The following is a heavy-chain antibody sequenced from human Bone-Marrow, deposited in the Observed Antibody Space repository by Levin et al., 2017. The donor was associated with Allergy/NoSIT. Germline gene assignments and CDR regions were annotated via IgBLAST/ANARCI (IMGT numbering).Heavy chain of an antibody. CDR3: AKDLLVNWGSPFEY. Sequence: PGGSLRLSCAASGFTLSAYGMSWVRQAPGKGLEWVSGISTSGDNIRYADSVKGRFTISRDNSKNTLYLQMDSLRAEDTAIYYCAKDLLVNWGSPFEYWGQGTLVTVSS. D-gene: IGHD7-27*01. V-gene: IGHV3-23*01. CDR2: ISTSGDNI. J-gene: IGHJ4*02. CDR1: GFTLSAYG.